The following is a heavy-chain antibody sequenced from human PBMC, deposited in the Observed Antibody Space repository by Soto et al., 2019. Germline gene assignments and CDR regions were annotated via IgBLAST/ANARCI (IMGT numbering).Heavy chain of an antibody. V-gene: IGHV4-39*01. J-gene: IGHJ6*02. D-gene: IGHD1-1*01. CDR1: GASVISSRYY. CDR3: ARHGRIAGTQYAMDV. CDR2: IYYGGNT. Sequence: QLQLQESGPGLVKPPETLPLTCTVSGASVISSRYYWGWIRQPPGKGLEWIGSIYYGGNTYKNPSLKSRVTISVDTSKNQSSLKLSSVTAADTAVYYCARHGRIAGTQYAMDVWGQGTTVTVSS.